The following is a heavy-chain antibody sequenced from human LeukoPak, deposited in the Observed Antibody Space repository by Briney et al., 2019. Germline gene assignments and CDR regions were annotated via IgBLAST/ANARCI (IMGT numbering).Heavy chain of an antibody. Sequence: SETLSLTCTVSGGSISSGGYYWSWIRQPPGKGLEWIGYIYHSGSTYYNPSLKSRVTISVDRSKNQFSLKLSSVTAADTAVYYCARDQTGAVARFDYWGQGTLVTVSS. CDR2: IYHSGST. CDR3: ARDQTGAVARFDY. CDR1: GGSISSGGYY. D-gene: IGHD6-19*01. J-gene: IGHJ4*02. V-gene: IGHV4-30-2*01.